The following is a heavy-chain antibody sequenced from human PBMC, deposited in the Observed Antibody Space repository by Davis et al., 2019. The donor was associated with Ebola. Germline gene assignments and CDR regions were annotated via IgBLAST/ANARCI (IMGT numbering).Heavy chain of an antibody. J-gene: IGHJ4*02. CDR1: GDTFTGYY. CDR2: INPSSGGT. Sequence: ASVKVSCKASGDTFTGYYMHWVRQAAGQGLEWMGRINPSSGGTNYAQKFQGRVTMTRDTSISTAYMELSSLRSEDTAVYYCARGEEYYDILTGPYYFDYWGQGTLVTVSS. D-gene: IGHD3-9*01. V-gene: IGHV1-2*06. CDR3: ARGEEYYDILTGPYYFDY.